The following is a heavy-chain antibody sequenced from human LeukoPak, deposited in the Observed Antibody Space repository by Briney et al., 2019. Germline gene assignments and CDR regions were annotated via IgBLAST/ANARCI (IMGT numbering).Heavy chain of an antibody. V-gene: IGHV3-23*01. CDR2: ISGSGGST. D-gene: IGHD3-16*01. CDR3: AKDRGKASPGRYYLDY. CDR1: GFTFSTYA. J-gene: IGHJ4*02. Sequence: GGSLRLSCAASGFTFSTYAMTWVRQAPGKGLEWVSAISGSGGSTYYADSVKGRFTISRDSSKNTLYLQLNSLRAEDTAVYYCAKDRGKASPGRYYLDYWGQGTLVTVSS.